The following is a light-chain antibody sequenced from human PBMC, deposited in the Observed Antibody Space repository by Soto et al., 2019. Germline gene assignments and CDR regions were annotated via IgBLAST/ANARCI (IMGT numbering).Light chain of an antibody. V-gene: IGKV3-15*01. CDR3: QQYNNWPPWT. Sequence: DIVMTQSPATLSVSPGDRAILSCRASQLIGDNLAWYQQKSGQAPRLLIYGASIRATSIPARFSGSRSGTEFTLTISGLQSEDVAIYYCQQYNNWPPWTFGQGTRVDIK. CDR2: GAS. CDR1: QLIGDN. J-gene: IGKJ1*01.